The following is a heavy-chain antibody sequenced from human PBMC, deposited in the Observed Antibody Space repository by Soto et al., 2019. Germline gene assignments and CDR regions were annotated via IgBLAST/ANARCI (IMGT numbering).Heavy chain of an antibody. CDR1: GFTFSNAW. CDR3: TTPYSNRPYYYYGMDV. J-gene: IGHJ6*02. D-gene: IGHD4-4*01. Sequence: GGSLRLSCAASGFTFSNAWMNWVRQAPGKGLEWVGRIKSKTDGGTTDYAAPVKGRFTISRDDSKNTLYLQMNSLKTEDTAVYYCTTPYSNRPYYYYGMDVWGQGTTVTVSS. V-gene: IGHV3-15*07. CDR2: IKSKTDGGTT.